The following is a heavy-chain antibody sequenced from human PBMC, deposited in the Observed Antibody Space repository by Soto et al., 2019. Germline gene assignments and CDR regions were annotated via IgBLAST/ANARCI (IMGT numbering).Heavy chain of an antibody. D-gene: IGHD2-21*01. CDR2: IDSDGSRI. Sequence: EVQLVESGGGLVQPGEYLRLSCAASGCTFSNYWMHWVRQAPGKGLVWVSRIDSDGSRISYADFVKGRFTISRDNAKNTVYLHMNSLTAEDTAVYYCVRTSLVVAIAPREDFWGQGTLVTVSS. V-gene: IGHV3-74*01. J-gene: IGHJ4*02. CDR3: VRTSLVVAIAPREDF. CDR1: GCTFSNYW.